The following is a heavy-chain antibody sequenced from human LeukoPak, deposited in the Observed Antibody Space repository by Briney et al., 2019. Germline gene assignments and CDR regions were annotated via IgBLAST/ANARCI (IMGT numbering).Heavy chain of an antibody. J-gene: IGHJ6*02. D-gene: IGHD1-26*01. V-gene: IGHV3-30-3*01. Sequence: PGRSLRLSCAASGFTFSSYAMHWVRQAPGKGLEWVAIISFDGRNKYSADSVKGRFTISRDNSKNTLYLQMNSLRTEDTAIYYCAREWERVVRPSNGMDVWGQGTTVTVSS. CDR2: ISFDGRNK. CDR1: GFTFSSYA. CDR3: AREWERVVRPSNGMDV.